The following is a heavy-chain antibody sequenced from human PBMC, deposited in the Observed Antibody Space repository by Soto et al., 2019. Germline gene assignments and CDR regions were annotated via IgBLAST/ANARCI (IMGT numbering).Heavy chain of an antibody. CDR1: GFTFSSYA. V-gene: IGHV3-30-3*01. D-gene: IGHD2-8*01. Sequence: GGSLRLSCAASGFTFSSYAMHWVRQAPGRGLEWVAVISYDGSNKYYADSVKGRFTISRDNSKNTLYLQMNSRRAEDTAVYYCAREGYCTNGVCYEDYYYGMDVWGQGTTVTVS. J-gene: IGHJ6*02. CDR3: AREGYCTNGVCYEDYYYGMDV. CDR2: ISYDGSNK.